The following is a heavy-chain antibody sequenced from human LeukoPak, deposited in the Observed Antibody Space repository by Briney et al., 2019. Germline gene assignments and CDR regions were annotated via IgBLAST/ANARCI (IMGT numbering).Heavy chain of an antibody. CDR2: IFKSGTT. CDR3: ARERVEETYYYYMDV. J-gene: IGHJ6*03. V-gene: IGHV3-66*01. CDR1: GFTVSSNY. Sequence: GGSLRLSCAASGFTVSSNYMSWVRQAPGKGLEWVSAIFKSGTTYYADSVKDRFTISRDNSKNTLYLQMNSLRAEDTAVYYCARERVEETYYYYMDVWGKGTTVTVSS.